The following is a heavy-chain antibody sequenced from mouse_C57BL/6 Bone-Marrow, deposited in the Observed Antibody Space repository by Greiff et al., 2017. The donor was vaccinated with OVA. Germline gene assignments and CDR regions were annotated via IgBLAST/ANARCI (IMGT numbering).Heavy chain of an antibody. Sequence: VQLQQPGAELVKPGASVKLSCKASGYTFTSYWMQWVKQRPGQGLEWIGEIDPSDSYTNYNQKFEGKATLTVDTSSSTAYMQLSSLTSEDSAVYYCARWGFAYWGQGTLVTVSA. V-gene: IGHV1-50*01. CDR1: GYTFTSYW. CDR2: IDPSDSYT. CDR3: ARWGFAY. J-gene: IGHJ3*01.